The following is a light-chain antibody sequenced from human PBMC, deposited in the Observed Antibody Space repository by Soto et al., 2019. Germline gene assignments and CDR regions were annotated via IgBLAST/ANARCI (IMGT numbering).Light chain of an antibody. CDR1: SSDVGSYTL. V-gene: IGLV2-23*02. CDR2: EVS. J-gene: IGLJ1*01. CDR3: WSYAGSFTYV. Sequence: QSVLTQPASVSGSPGQSITISCTGSSSDVGSYTLVSWYQQHPGKVPKLMIYEVSKRPSGVSFRFSGSRSGNTASLTISGLQAEDEADYFCWSYAGSFTYVFGTGDQGHRP.